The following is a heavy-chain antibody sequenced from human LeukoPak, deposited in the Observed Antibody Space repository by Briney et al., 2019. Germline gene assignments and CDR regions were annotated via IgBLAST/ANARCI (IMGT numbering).Heavy chain of an antibody. CDR1: GGSISSYY. CDR2: IYTSGST. D-gene: IGHD3-9*01. CDR3: AKDGGEYYDILTGYYPRLYYMDV. Sequence: SETLTLTCTVSGGSISSYYWSWIRQPPGKGLEWIGRIYTSGSTNYNPSLKSRVTLSVDTSKNQFSLKLSSVTAADTAVYYCAKDGGEYYDILTGYYPRLYYMDVWGKGTTVTISS. J-gene: IGHJ6*03. V-gene: IGHV4-4*07.